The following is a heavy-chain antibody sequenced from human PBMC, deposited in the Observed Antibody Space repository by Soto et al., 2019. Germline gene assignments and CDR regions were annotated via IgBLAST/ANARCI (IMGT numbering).Heavy chain of an antibody. D-gene: IGHD2-2*01. Sequence: ASVKVSCKASGYTFTSYAMHCVRQAPGQRLEWMGWINAGNGNTKYSQKFQGRVTITRDTSASTAYMELSSLRSEDTAVYYCARVPCSSTSCYESRFAPWGQGTLVTVSS. V-gene: IGHV1-3*01. J-gene: IGHJ5*02. CDR3: ARVPCSSTSCYESRFAP. CDR2: INAGNGNT. CDR1: GYTFTSYA.